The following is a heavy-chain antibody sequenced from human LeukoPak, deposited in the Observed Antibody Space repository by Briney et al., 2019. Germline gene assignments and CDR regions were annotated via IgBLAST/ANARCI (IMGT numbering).Heavy chain of an antibody. V-gene: IGHV4-30-4*01. Sequence: SQTLSLTCTVSGGPISSGDYYWSWIRQPPGKGLEWIGYIYYSGSTYYNPSLKSRVTISVDTSKNQFSLKLSSVTAADTAVYYCTRASEDSTGYYFDYWGQGTLVTVSS. CDR1: GGPISSGDYY. CDR3: TRASEDSTGYYFDY. CDR2: IYYSGST. J-gene: IGHJ4*02. D-gene: IGHD4-11*01.